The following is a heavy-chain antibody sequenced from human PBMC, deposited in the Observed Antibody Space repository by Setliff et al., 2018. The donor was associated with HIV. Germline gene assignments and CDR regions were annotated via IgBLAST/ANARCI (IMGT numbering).Heavy chain of an antibody. CDR3: ARYASYTSDWREAFDI. V-gene: IGHV1-18*01. CDR1: GYTFSSHG. Sequence: ASVKVSCKASGYTFSSHGITWVRQVPGLGLEWMGWISDYTGNTNYAQKFQARVTMTIDSSTTTAYMELRSLRADDTALYYCARYASYTSDWREAFDIWGQGTMVTVSS. J-gene: IGHJ3*02. CDR2: ISDYTGNT. D-gene: IGHD6-19*01.